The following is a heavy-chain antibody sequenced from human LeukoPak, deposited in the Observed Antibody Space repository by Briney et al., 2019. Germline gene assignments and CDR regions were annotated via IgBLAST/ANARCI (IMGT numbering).Heavy chain of an antibody. CDR1: GGSISSHY. V-gene: IGHV4-59*11. CDR3: ARGYTMLFDY. CDR2: IYYSGST. J-gene: IGHJ4*02. D-gene: IGHD3-16*02. Sequence: SETLSLTCTVSGGSISSHYWSWIRQPPGKGLEWIGYIYYSGSTNYNPSLKSRVTISVDTSKNQFSLKLSSVTAADTAVYYCARGYTMLFDYWGQGTLVTVSS.